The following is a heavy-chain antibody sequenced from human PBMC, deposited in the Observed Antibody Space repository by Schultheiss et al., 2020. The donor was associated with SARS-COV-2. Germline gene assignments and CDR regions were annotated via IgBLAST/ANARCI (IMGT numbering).Heavy chain of an antibody. CDR1: GYSISSGYY. J-gene: IGHJ6*02. CDR2: IYHSGST. Sequence: SETLSHTCTVSGYSISSGYYWGWIRQPPGKGLEWIGSIYHSGSTNYNPSLKSRVTISVDTSKNQFSLKLSSVTAADTAVYYCARSPRGRGVGYYYYYYGMDVWGQGTTVTVSS. CDR3: ARSPRGRGVGYYYYYYGMDV. D-gene: IGHD3-10*01. V-gene: IGHV4-38-2*02.